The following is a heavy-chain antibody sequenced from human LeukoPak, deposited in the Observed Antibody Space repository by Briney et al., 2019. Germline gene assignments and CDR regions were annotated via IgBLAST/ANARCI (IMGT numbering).Heavy chain of an antibody. CDR3: TRVAVTTGY. V-gene: IGHV3-49*04. J-gene: IGHJ4*02. Sequence: GGSLRLSCTASGFTFGDYAMSWVRQAPGKGLEWVGFIRSKAYGGTTEYAASVKGRFTISRDDSKSIAYLQMNSLKTEDTAVYYCTRVAVTTGYWGQGTLVTVSS. D-gene: IGHD4-17*01. CDR2: IRSKAYGGTT. CDR1: GFTFGDYA.